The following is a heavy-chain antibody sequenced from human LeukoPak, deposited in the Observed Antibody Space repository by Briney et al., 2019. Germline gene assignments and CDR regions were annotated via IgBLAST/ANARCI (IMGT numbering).Heavy chain of an antibody. D-gene: IGHD3-3*01. Sequence: ASVKVSCKASGYSFTSYGISWLRQAPGQGLEWMGWISAYNGNTNYAQKLQGRVTMTTDTSTSTAYMELRSLTADDSPVYYCAGASGYRPNWFDPWGQGTLVTVSS. CDR3: AGASGYRPNWFDP. J-gene: IGHJ5*02. V-gene: IGHV1-18*01. CDR1: GYSFTSYG. CDR2: ISAYNGNT.